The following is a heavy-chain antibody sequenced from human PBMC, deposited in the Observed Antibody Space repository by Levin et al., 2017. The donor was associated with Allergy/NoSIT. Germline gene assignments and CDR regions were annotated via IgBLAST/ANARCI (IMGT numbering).Heavy chain of an antibody. CDR1: GFSLSPSGVG. Sequence: SGPTLVKPTQTITLTCTFSGFSLSPSGVGVGWIRQPPGKALEWLALIYWDDDKRYIPSLKSRLTITKDTSKNQVVLTMTNMDPVDTATYYCAHREGCSGASCLYFDYWGQGTLVTVSS. V-gene: IGHV2-5*02. CDR3: AHREGCSGASCLYFDY. J-gene: IGHJ4*02. CDR2: IYWDDDK. D-gene: IGHD2-15*01.